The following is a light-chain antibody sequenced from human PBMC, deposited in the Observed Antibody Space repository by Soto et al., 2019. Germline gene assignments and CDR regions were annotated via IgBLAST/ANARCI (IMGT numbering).Light chain of an antibody. Sequence: QSVLTQPPSVSAAPGQKVTISCSGSSSNIGGNSVSWDQQLPGTAPTLLIYDYNKRPSGIPDRFSGSKSGTSATLGITGFQTVDEADYYCGSWDSSLSAYVFGTGTKVTVL. V-gene: IGLV1-51*01. CDR1: SSNIGGNS. CDR2: DYN. J-gene: IGLJ1*01. CDR3: GSWDSSLSAYV.